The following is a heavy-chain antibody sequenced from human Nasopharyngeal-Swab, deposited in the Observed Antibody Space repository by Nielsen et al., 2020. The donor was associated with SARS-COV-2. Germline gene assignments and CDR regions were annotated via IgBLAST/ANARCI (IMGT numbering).Heavy chain of an antibody. V-gene: IGHV1-18*04. CDR1: GYTFTSYG. J-gene: IGHJ6*02. CDR2: ISANNGNT. D-gene: IGHD2-15*01. Sequence: ASVKVSCKASGYTFTSYGISWVRQAPGQGLEWMGWISANNGNTNYAQKLQGRVTMTTDTSTSTAHMELRSLRSDDTAVYYCARIGYCSGGSCYDVVLPLFYGMDVWGQGTTVTVSS. CDR3: ARIGYCSGGSCYDVVLPLFYGMDV.